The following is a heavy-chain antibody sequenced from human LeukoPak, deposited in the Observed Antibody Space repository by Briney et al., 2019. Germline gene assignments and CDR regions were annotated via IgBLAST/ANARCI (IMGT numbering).Heavy chain of an antibody. V-gene: IGHV1-2*02. D-gene: IGHD6-6*01. Sequence: ASVKVSCKASGYTFTGYYMHWVRRAPGQGLEWMGWINPNSGGTNYAQKFRGRVTMTRDTSISTAYMELSRLRSDDTAVYYCARDGLLSRIAARNDAFDIWGQGTMVTVSS. CDR2: INPNSGGT. J-gene: IGHJ3*02. CDR3: ARDGLLSRIAARNDAFDI. CDR1: GYTFTGYY.